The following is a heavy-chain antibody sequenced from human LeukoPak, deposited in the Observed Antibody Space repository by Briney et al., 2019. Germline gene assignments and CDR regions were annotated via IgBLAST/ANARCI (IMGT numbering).Heavy chain of an antibody. D-gene: IGHD2-15*01. Sequence: ASVKVSCKASGYTFPSYDINWVRQATGQGLEWMGWLNPNSGNKCYAQKFKGRVTMTRNTSISTAYMELSSLRSEDTAVYYCARWARGYCSGGSCLVTYSMDVWGQGTTVTVSS. J-gene: IGHJ6*02. CDR2: LNPNSGNK. CDR3: ARWARGYCSGGSCLVTYSMDV. V-gene: IGHV1-8*01. CDR1: GYTFPSYD.